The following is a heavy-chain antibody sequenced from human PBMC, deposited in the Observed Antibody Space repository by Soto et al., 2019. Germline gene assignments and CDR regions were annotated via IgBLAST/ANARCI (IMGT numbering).Heavy chain of an antibody. Sequence: SETLSLTCTVSGGSITSSSHFWGWVRQPPGKGLEWIGTIYFTGNTNYTPSLKSRLTMSSGTTKNKVALRRNAVTEANTAVYYCAGQTFTIAASSSGTTKCFDHWGAGTVVTVSS. CDR2: IYFTGNT. J-gene: IGHJ5*02. CDR3: AGQTFTIAASSSGTTKCFDH. D-gene: IGHD3-9*01. V-gene: IGHV4-39*01. CDR1: GGSITSSSHF.